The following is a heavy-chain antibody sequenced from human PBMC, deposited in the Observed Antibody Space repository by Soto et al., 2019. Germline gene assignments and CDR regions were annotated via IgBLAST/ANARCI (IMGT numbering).Heavy chain of an antibody. CDR3: ATAYRISQNYFDS. CDR1: GFTFRSYT. V-gene: IGHV3-30*04. Sequence: QVPLVESGGGVVQPGRSLRLSCVASGFTFRSYTMQWVRQAPGKGLEWVAVMSYDGKNEKYADSVKGRFTISRDNSKNTLYLQMDSLRVEDTAVYFCATAYRISQNYFDSWGQGSLVTVSS. D-gene: IGHD6-13*01. CDR2: MSYDGKNE. J-gene: IGHJ4*02.